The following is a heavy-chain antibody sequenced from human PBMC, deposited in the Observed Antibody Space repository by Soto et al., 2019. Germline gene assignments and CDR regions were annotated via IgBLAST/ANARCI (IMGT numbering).Heavy chain of an antibody. D-gene: IGHD7-27*01. V-gene: IGHV3-23*01. CDR2: ISGSGDST. Sequence: GGSLRLSCAASGFTFSSYAMSWVRQAPGKGLEWVSVISGSGDSTYYADSVKGRFTISRDNSKNTLYLQINSLRAEDTAPYYCAKRAWGSFYFDYWGQGTLVPVPS. CDR1: GFTFSSYA. CDR3: AKRAWGSFYFDY. J-gene: IGHJ4*02.